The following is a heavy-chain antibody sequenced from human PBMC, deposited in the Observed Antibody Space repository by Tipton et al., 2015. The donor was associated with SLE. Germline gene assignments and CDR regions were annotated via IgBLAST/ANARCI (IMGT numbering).Heavy chain of an antibody. CDR3: ARGPILTGQPKWFDA. V-gene: IGHV4-31*03. Sequence: TLSLTCTVSGDSMNNDGHYWTWIRQHPGEDLEWIGLIHHSGGTYYNSSLRSRLTISVDTSANQFSLELTSITAADAAVYYCARGPILTGQPKWFDAWGQGTHVTVSS. CDR1: GDSMNNDGHY. CDR2: IHHSGGT. D-gene: IGHD3-9*01. J-gene: IGHJ5*02.